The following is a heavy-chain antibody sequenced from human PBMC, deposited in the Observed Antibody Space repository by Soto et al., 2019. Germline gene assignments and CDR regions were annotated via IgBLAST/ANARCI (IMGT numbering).Heavy chain of an antibody. V-gene: IGHV3-13*01. Sequence: GGSLRLSCAASGFTFSSYDMHWVRQATGKGLEWVSAIGTAGDTYYPGSVKGRFTISRENAKNSLYLQMNSLRAGDTAVYYCARASTDCSGGSCYFPFDYWGQGTLVTVSS. D-gene: IGHD2-15*01. CDR3: ARASTDCSGGSCYFPFDY. J-gene: IGHJ4*02. CDR1: GFTFSSYD. CDR2: IGTAGDT.